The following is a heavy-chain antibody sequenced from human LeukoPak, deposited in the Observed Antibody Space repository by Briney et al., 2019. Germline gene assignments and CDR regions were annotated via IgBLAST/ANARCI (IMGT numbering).Heavy chain of an antibody. CDR1: GGSFSGYY. V-gene: IGHV4-34*01. Sequence: SETLSLTCAVYGGSFSGYYWSWIRQPPGEGLEWIGEISHSGNTNYNPSLKSRVIISVDTSKNQFSLKLSSVTAADTAMYYCARGRHWYFDLWGRGTLVTVSS. J-gene: IGHJ2*01. CDR3: ARGRHWYFDL. CDR2: ISHSGNT.